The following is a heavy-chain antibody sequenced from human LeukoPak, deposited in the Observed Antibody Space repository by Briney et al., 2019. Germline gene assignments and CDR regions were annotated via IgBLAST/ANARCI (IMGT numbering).Heavy chain of an antibody. V-gene: IGHV4-59*10. CDR3: ARDTGTTGEVKFDP. J-gene: IGHJ5*02. CDR2: ISGSGTI. D-gene: IGHD4-17*01. CDR1: GGSFSGYY. Sequence: SETLSLTCAVYGGSFSGYYWSWIRQPPGKGLEWIGRISGSGTITYNPALQSRLTISIDTSKNQFSLKLMSVTAADTAVYYCARDTGTTGEVKFDPWGQGTLVTVSS.